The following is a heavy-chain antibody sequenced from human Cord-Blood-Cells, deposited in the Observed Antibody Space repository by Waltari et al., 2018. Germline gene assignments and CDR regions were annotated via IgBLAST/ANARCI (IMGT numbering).Heavy chain of an antibody. J-gene: IGHJ6*02. CDR3: TTAVVPAASYYYYGMDV. Sequence: EVQLVESGGDLVKPGGSLRLSCAASGFTFSNAWMSWVRQAPGKGMEWVGRIKSKTDGGTTDYAAPVKGRFTISRDDSKNTLYLQMNSLKTEDTAVYYCTTAVVPAASYYYYGMDVWGQGTTVTVSS. D-gene: IGHD2-2*01. CDR2: IKSKTDGGTT. V-gene: IGHV3-15*01. CDR1: GFTFSNAW.